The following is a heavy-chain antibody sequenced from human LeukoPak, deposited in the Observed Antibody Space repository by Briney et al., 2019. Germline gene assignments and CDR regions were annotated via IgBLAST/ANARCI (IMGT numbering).Heavy chain of an antibody. Sequence: SETLSLTCTVSDGSISRDDWSWVRQPPGKGLEFIGHVHYSGTANYKPSFRSRVTISVATSKQQFFLKLKSVTAADTAVYYCARGYGDFRAEGRYFYSWGQGILVTVSS. J-gene: IGHJ4*02. CDR1: DGSISRDD. D-gene: IGHD2-21*02. CDR3: ARGYGDFRAEGRYFYS. V-gene: IGHV4-59*01. CDR2: VHYSGTA.